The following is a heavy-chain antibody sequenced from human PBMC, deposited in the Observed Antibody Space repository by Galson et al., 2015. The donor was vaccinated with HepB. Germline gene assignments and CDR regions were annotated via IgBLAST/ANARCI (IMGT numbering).Heavy chain of an antibody. CDR2: IIPIFGTA. Sequence: SVKVSCKASGGTFSSYAISWVRQAPGQGLEWMGGIIPIFGTANYAQKFQGRVTITADESTSTAYMELSSLRSEDTAVYYCARVVVIAAAATRGYFDYWGQGTLVTVSS. J-gene: IGHJ4*02. D-gene: IGHD6-13*01. CDR3: ARVVVIAAAATRGYFDY. V-gene: IGHV1-69*13. CDR1: GGTFSSYA.